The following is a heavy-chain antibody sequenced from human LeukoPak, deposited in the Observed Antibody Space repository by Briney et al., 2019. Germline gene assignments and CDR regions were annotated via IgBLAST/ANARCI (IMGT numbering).Heavy chain of an antibody. V-gene: IGHV3-30*02. D-gene: IGHD3-10*01. J-gene: IGHJ4*02. CDR2: IRYDGSNK. CDR3: ARDGMVRGVIITGYEFDY. CDR1: GFTFSSYG. Sequence: HTGGSLRLSCAASGFTFSSYGMHWVRQAPGKGLEWVAFIRYDGSNKYYADSVKGRFTISRDNSKNTLYLQMNSLRAEDTAVYYCARDGMVRGVIITGYEFDYWGQGTLVTVSS.